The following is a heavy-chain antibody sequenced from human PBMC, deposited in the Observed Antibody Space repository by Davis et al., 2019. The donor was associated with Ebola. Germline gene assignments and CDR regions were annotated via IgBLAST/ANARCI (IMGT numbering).Heavy chain of an antibody. CDR1: GGSISSYY. V-gene: IGHV4-59*01. CDR2: IYYSGST. CDR3: ARDRANGVPGWFDP. Sequence: PSETLSLTCTVSGGSISSYYWSWIRQPPGKGLEWIGYIYYSGSTSYYPSLNGRVTISVDMSKNQFSLNMDSVTAADTAVYYCARDRANGVPGWFDPWGPGTLVTVSS. J-gene: IGHJ5*02. D-gene: IGHD2-8*01.